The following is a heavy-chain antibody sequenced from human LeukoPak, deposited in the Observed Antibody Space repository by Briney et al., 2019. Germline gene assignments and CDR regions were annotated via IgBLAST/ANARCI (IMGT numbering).Heavy chain of an antibody. D-gene: IGHD1-1*01. CDR1: GFDVSVNY. CDR2: IHNDGST. Sequence: GGSLRLSCAASGFDVSVNYMNWIRQSPEKGLEWVSIIHNDGSTYYADSVRGRFTVSRDDSKNTASLQMDSLRVDDTGIYYCARGFLQLTPYYFDYWGQGALVTVSS. V-gene: IGHV3-66*01. CDR3: ARGFLQLTPYYFDY. J-gene: IGHJ4*02.